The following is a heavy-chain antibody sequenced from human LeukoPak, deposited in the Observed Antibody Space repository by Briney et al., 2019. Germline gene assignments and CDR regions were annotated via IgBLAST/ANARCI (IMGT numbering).Heavy chain of an antibody. CDR3: ASMVTIPPLFEY. V-gene: IGHV1-69*04. CDR2: IIPILGIA. J-gene: IGHJ4*02. CDR1: GGTFSSYA. Sequence: SVKVSCKASGGTFSSYAISWVRQAPGQGLEWMGRIIPILGIANYAQKFQSRVTITADKSTSTAYMELSSLRSEDTAVYYCASMVTIPPLFEYWDQGTLVTVSS. D-gene: IGHD2-21*02.